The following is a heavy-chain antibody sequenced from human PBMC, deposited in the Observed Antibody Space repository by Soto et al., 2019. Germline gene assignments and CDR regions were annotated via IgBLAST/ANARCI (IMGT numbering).Heavy chain of an antibody. D-gene: IGHD3-10*01. CDR2: ISGSGGST. CDR3: AKKGPGSYYYGSGSYYFDY. Sequence: GSLRLSCAASGFTFSSYAMSWVRQAPGKGLEWVSAISGSGGSTYYADSVKGRFTISRDNSKNTLYLQMNSLRAEDTAVYYCAKKGPGSYYYGSGSYYFDYWGQGTLVTVSS. J-gene: IGHJ4*02. CDR1: GFTFSSYA. V-gene: IGHV3-23*01.